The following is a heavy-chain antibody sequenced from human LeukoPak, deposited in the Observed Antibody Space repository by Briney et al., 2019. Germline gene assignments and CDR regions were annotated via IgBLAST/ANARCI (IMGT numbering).Heavy chain of an antibody. Sequence: GGSLRLSCAASGFTFSSYAMSWVRQAPGKGLEWVSAISGSGGSTYYADSVKGRFTISRDNSKNTLYLQMNSLKTEDTAVYYCTTAPSYYYDSSGYAVDYWGQGTLVTVSS. J-gene: IGHJ4*02. CDR3: TTAPSYYYDSSGYAVDY. D-gene: IGHD3-22*01. CDR1: GFTFSSYA. CDR2: ISGSGGST. V-gene: IGHV3-23*01.